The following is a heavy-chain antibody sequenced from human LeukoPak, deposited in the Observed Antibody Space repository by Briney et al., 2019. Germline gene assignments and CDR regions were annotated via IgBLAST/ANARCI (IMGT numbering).Heavy chain of an antibody. V-gene: IGHV1-69*01. CDR2: IIPIFGTA. Sequence: GSSVKVSCKASGGTFSICAISWVRQAPGQGLEWMGGIIPIFGTANYAQKFQGRVTITADESTSTAYMELSSLRSEDTAAYYCARDPPRGGGTTAPPWGQGTLVTVSS. D-gene: IGHD4-17*01. J-gene: IGHJ5*02. CDR1: GGTFSICA. CDR3: ARDPPRGGGTTAPP.